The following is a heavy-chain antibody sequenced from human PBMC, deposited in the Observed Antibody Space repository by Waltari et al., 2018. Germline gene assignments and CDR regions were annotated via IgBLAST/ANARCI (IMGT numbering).Heavy chain of an antibody. CDR2: ISSSSSYI. CDR3: ARDLGYSGSYYYDY. J-gene: IGHJ4*02. CDR1: GFTFSSYS. Sequence: EVQLVESGGGRVKPGGSLRLSCAASGFTFSSYSMNCVRKAPGKGLEWVSSISSSSSYIYYADSVKGRFTISRDNAKNSLYLQMNSLRAEDTAVYYCARDLGYSGSYYYDYWGQGTLVTVSS. D-gene: IGHD1-26*01. V-gene: IGHV3-21*01.